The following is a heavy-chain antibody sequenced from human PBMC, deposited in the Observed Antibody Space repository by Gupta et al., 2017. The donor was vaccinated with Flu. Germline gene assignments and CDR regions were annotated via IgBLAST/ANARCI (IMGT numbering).Heavy chain of an antibody. CDR3: AKDWKWNYNNYGMNV. Sequence: EQVDESGGGVVQPGKSLRLSCAASGFSFRNYGMHWARQAPGKGLEWVAVISYDGSNEYYVDSVKGRFTISRDNSKNMLYLQMNSLRTEDTAVYYCAKDWKWNYNNYGMNVWGQGTTVTVSS. CDR1: GFSFRNYG. V-gene: IGHV3-30*18. D-gene: IGHD1-7*01. CDR2: ISYDGSNE. J-gene: IGHJ6*02.